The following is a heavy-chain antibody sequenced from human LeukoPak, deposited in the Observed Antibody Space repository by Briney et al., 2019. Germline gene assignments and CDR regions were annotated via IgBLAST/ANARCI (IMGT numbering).Heavy chain of an antibody. D-gene: IGHD1-26*01. J-gene: IGHJ3*02. V-gene: IGHV4-61*02. CDR1: GDSISRTNSGTYY. Sequence: PSQTLSLTCTVSGDSISRTNSGTYYWTWIRQPAGKGLEWIGRISATGNTNHNPSLKSRLTISIDTSKNQFSLNLSSVTAADTAVYYCARAGKWEQIRVDAFDIWGQGTMVTVSS. CDR3: ARAGKWEQIRVDAFDI. CDR2: ISATGNT.